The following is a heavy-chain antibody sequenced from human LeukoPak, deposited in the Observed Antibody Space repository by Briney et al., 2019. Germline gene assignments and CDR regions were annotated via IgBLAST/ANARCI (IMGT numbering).Heavy chain of an antibody. CDR3: ARDWGYYYDSSGYYEV. J-gene: IGHJ4*02. CDR1: GFTFSSYE. Sequence: GGSLRLSCAASGFTFSSYEMNWVRQAPGKGLEWVSYISSSGSTIYYADSVKGRYTISRDNAKNSLYLQMNSLRAEDTAVYYCARDWGYYYDSSGYYEVWGQRTLVTVSS. V-gene: IGHV3-48*03. CDR2: ISSSGSTI. D-gene: IGHD3-22*01.